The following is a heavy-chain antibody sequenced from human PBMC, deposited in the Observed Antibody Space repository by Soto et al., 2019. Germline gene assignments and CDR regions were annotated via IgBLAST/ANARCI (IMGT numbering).Heavy chain of an antibody. Sequence: QIQLMQSGGDVKTPGASLKVSCTTSRYTFTSHGIAWVRQAPGQGLEWMGLISTFNGKTDYAQKFQGRVTMTADTITSTVHMELRSLRSDDTGVYYCARLLTEGATFREDAFDLWGPGTKVTVSS. CDR3: ARLLTEGATFREDAFDL. CDR1: RYTFTSHG. J-gene: IGHJ3*01. V-gene: IGHV1-18*01. CDR2: ISTFNGKT. D-gene: IGHD3-9*01.